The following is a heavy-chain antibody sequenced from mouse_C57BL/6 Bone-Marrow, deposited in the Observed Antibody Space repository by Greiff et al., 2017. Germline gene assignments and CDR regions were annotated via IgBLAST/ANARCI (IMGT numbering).Heavy chain of an antibody. CDR1: GYTFTSYW. D-gene: IGHD1-1*02. CDR3: ARTLTMAMDY. J-gene: IGHJ4*01. CDR2: IDPSDSYT. Sequence: QVQLQQPGAELVMPGASVKLSCKASGYTFTSYWMHWVKQRPGQGLEWIGEIDPSDSYTNYNQKFTGKSTLTVDKSTSTAYMQLSSLTSEDSTVYYCARTLTMAMDYWGQGTSVTVSS. V-gene: IGHV1-69*01.